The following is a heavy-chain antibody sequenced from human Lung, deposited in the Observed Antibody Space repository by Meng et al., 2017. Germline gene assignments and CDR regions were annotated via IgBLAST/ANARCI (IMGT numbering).Heavy chain of an antibody. Sequence: QLQKSGPGLVRPSQPPSLTCTVSGGSISSSNYYWSWIRQPPGKGLEWSWHIYNSGSTYYNPSLKSRITISVDTSKNQFSLKLSSVTAADTAVYYCARGQKGYFDLWGRGTLVTVSS. CDR1: GGSISSSNYY. V-gene: IGHV4-30-4*01. J-gene: IGHJ2*01. CDR3: ARGQKGYFDL. CDR2: IYNSGST.